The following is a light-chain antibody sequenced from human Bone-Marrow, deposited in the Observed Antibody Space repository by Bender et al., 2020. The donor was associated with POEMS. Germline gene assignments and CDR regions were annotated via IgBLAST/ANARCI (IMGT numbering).Light chain of an antibody. CDR1: SGDVGGYKS. J-gene: IGLJ3*02. CDR2: EVS. CDR3: CSYAGSTTWV. V-gene: IGLV2-23*02. Sequence: QSALTQPASVSGSPGQSITISCSGTSGDVGGYKSVSWYQQHPGKAPRLIIYEVSNRPSGVSDRFSGSQSGNTASLTISGLQPEDEADYYCCSYAGSTTWVFGGGTRLTVL.